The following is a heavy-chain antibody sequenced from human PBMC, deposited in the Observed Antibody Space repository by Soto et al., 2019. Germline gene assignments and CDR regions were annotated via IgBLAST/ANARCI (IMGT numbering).Heavy chain of an antibody. CDR1: GGSVSSGSYY. CDR3: AREQIRGLCGMDV. J-gene: IGHJ6*02. CDR2: IYYSGST. D-gene: IGHD2-21*01. V-gene: IGHV4-61*01. Sequence: QVQLQESGPGLVKPSETLSLTCTVSGGSVSSGSYYWSWIRQPPGKGLEWIGYIYYSGSTNNNPSLKSRVTLSVDTSKNQFPLKLSSVTAADAAVYYCAREQIRGLCGMDVWGQGTTVTVSS.